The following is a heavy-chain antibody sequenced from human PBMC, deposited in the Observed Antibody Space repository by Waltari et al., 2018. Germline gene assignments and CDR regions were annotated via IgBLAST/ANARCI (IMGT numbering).Heavy chain of an antibody. CDR1: GFTFSSYS. V-gene: IGHV3-21*01. D-gene: IGHD2-2*01. CDR2: ISSSSSYI. CDR3: ARDDWNFCSSTSCRYYYYYGLDV. Sequence: EVQLVESGGGLVKPGGSLRLSCAASGFTFSSYSMNWVRQAPGKGLEWVSSISSSSSYIYYAHSVKGRFTISRDNAKNSLYLQMNSLRAEDTAVYYCARDDWNFCSSTSCRYYYYYGLDVWGQGTTVTVSS. J-gene: IGHJ6*02.